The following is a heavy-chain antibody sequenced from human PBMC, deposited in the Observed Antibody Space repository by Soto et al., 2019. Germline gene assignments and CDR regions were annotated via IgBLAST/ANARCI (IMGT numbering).Heavy chain of an antibody. CDR1: GGSFSGYY. CDR3: ARGTAGTLVPPYYYYYYMDV. V-gene: IGHV4-34*01. J-gene: IGHJ6*03. D-gene: IGHD6-13*01. CDR2: INHSGST. Sequence: SETLSLTCAVYGGSFSGYYWSWIRQPPGKGLEWIGEINHSGSTNYNPSLKSRVTISVDTSKNQFSLKLSSVTAADTAVYYCARGTAGTLVPPYYYYYYMDVWGKGTTVTVSS.